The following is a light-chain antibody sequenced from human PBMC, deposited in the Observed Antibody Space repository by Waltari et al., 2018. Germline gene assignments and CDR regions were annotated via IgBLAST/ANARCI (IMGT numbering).Light chain of an antibody. CDR3: SSYAGSNDPVV. CDR2: EVS. Sequence: QSALTQPPSASGSPGQSVAISCTGTSSDVGGYNYVSWYQQHPGKAPKLIIYEVSKRPSGVPDRFSGAKSGNTASLTVSGLRADDEADFYCSSYAGSNDPVVFGGGTKLTVL. J-gene: IGLJ2*01. CDR1: SSDVGGYNY. V-gene: IGLV2-8*01.